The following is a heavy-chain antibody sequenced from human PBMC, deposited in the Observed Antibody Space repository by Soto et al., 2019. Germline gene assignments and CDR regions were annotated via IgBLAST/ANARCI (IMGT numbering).Heavy chain of an antibody. CDR1: GYTFNDYY. D-gene: IGHD6-13*01. J-gene: IGHJ5*02. V-gene: IGHV1-46*02. CDR2: FNPSGDST. CDR3: ARGLDSSSSTWFDP. Sequence: ASVKVSCKASGYTFNDYYMHWVRQAPGQGPEWMGIFNPSGDSTTYAEKFQDRVTMSRDTSTNTVYMELSSLRSDDTAVYYCARGLDSSSSTWFDPWGQGTVVTVSS.